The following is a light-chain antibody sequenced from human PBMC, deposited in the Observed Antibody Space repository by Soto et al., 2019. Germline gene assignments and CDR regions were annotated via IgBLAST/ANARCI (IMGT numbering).Light chain of an antibody. J-gene: IGLJ2*01. CDR3: QVWDSSTVV. CDR1: NIGSKN. Sequence: SYELTQPLSVSVALGQTARITCGGNNIGSKNVHWYQQKPGQAPVVVIYRDSNRPSGIPERFSGSNSGNTATLTISRAQGGDEADYYCQVWDSSTVVFGGGTQLTVL. V-gene: IGLV3-9*01. CDR2: RDS.